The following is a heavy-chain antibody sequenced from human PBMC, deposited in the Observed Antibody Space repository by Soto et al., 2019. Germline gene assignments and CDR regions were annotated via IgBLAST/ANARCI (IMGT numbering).Heavy chain of an antibody. CDR1: GFTFSSYE. J-gene: IGHJ4*02. CDR3: ASHYYGSGSYVI. Sequence: PGGSLRLSCAASGFTFSSYEMNWVRQAPGKGLEWVSYISSSGSTIYYADSVKGRFTISRDNAKNSLYLQMNSLRAEDTAVYYCASHYYGSGSYVIWGQGTLVTVSS. D-gene: IGHD3-10*01. V-gene: IGHV3-48*03. CDR2: ISSSGSTI.